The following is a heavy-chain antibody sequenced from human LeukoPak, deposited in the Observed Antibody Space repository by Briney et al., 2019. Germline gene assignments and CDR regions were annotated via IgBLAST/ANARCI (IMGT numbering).Heavy chain of an antibody. CDR2: ISASGYST. D-gene: IGHD1-7*01. V-gene: IGHV3-23*01. CDR1: GFTFSSYA. J-gene: IGHJ4*02. CDR3: AKDVYNWNFYFDY. Sequence: GGSLRLSCAASGFTFSSYAMSWVRQAPGKGLEWVSAISASGYSTYYADSVKGRFTISRDNSKKTLYLQMNSLRAEDTAIFYCAKDVYNWNFYFDYWGQGTLATVSS.